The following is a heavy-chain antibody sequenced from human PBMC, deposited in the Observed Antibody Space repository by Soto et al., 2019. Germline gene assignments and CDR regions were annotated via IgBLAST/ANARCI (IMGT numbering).Heavy chain of an antibody. V-gene: IGHV3-33*01. CDR1: GFTFSSYG. J-gene: IGHJ4*02. Sequence: GGSLRLSCAASGFTFSSYGMHWVRQAPGKGLEWVAVIWYDGSNKYYADSVKGRFTISRDNSKNTLYLQMNSLRSEDSAVYYCARWGQTPAAGPNFDYWGQGTLVTVSS. CDR3: ARWGQTPAAGPNFDY. CDR2: IWYDGSNK. D-gene: IGHD6-13*01.